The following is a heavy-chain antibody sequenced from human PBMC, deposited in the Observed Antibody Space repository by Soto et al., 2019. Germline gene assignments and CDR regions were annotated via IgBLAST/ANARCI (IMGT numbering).Heavy chain of an antibody. CDR2: INSGTT. V-gene: IGHV4-30-2*01. J-gene: IGHJ4*02. CDR1: GGSIISGGYS. Sequence: SETLSLTCAVSGGSIISGGYSWSWIRQPPGKGLEWIGYINSGTTHYNQSLESRVTIAMDRSKNQLYLRLKSLTAADTAVYYCAREDSGAFFDFWGQGTLVTVSS. D-gene: IGHD2-15*01. CDR3: AREDSGAFFDF.